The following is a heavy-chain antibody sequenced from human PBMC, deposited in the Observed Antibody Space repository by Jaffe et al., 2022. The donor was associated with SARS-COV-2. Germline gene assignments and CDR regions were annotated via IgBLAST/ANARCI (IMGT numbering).Heavy chain of an antibody. D-gene: IGHD6-19*01. V-gene: IGHV3-21*01. Sequence: EVQLVESGGGLVKPGGSLRLSCAASGFTFSSYSMNWVRQAPGKGLEWVSSISSSSSYIYYADSVKGRFTISRDNAKNSLYLQMNSLRAEDTAVYYCARDDRRQWLAPDWFDPWGQGTLVTVSS. J-gene: IGHJ5*02. CDR1: GFTFSSYS. CDR2: ISSSSSYI. CDR3: ARDDRRQWLAPDWFDP.